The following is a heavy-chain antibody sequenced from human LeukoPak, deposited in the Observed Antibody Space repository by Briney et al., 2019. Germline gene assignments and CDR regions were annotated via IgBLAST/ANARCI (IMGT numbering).Heavy chain of an antibody. CDR1: GGSISSSSYY. CDR2: IYYSGST. V-gene: IGHV4-39*01. D-gene: IGHD2-2*01. CDR3: ATRGNRYCSSTSCRGSWFDP. Sequence: SETLSLTCIVSGGSISSSSYYWGWIRQPPGKGLEWIGSIYYSGSTYYNPSLKSRVTISVDTSKNQFSLKLSSVTAADTAVYYCATRGNRYCSSTSCRGSWFDPWGQGTLVTVSS. J-gene: IGHJ5*02.